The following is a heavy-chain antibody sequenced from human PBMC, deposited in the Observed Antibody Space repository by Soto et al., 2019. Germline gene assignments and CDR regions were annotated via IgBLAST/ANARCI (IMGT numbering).Heavy chain of an antibody. CDR2: IIPILGIA. D-gene: IGHD5-18*01. V-gene: IGHV1-69*02. CDR1: GGTFSSYT. CDR3: ASSPEIQRVFDYYGMDF. J-gene: IGHJ6*02. Sequence: ASVKVSCKASGGTFSSYTISWVRQAPGQGLEWMGRIIPILGIANYAQKFQGRVTITADKSTSTAYMELSSLRSEDTAVYYCASSPEIQRVFDYYGMDFWGQGTTVTVSS.